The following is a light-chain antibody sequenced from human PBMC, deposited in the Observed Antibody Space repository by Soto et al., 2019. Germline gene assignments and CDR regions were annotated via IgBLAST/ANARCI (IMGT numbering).Light chain of an antibody. J-gene: IGKJ1*01. V-gene: IGKV3-20*01. Sequence: EIVLTQSPATLSLSPGERAILSCRASQSVSTFLAWFQQKPGQPPRLLIYNASNRTTGIPARFSGSGSGTDFTLTISRLEPEDFAVYYCQQYGSSPQWTFGQGTKVDIK. CDR3: QQYGSSPQWT. CDR2: NAS. CDR1: QSVSTF.